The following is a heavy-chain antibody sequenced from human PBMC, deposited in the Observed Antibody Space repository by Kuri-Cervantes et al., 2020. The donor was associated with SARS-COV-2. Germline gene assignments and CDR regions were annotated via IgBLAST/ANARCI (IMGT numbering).Heavy chain of an antibody. D-gene: IGHD2-2*01. Sequence: ESLKISCTVSGGSISSYYWSWIRQPPGKGLEWIGYIYYSGSTNYNPSLKSRVTISVDTSKNQFSLKLSSVTAADTAVYYCARLGVVVPAATTLDYYYYYGMDVWGQGTTVTVSS. CDR2: IYYSGST. CDR3: ARLGVVVPAATTLDYYYYYGMDV. CDR1: GGSISSYY. V-gene: IGHV4-59*12. J-gene: IGHJ6*02.